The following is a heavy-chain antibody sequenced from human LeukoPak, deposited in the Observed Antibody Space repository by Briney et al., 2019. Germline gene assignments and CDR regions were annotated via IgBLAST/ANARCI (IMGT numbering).Heavy chain of an antibody. J-gene: IGHJ4*02. D-gene: IGHD3-22*01. CDR2: IYYSGST. CDR1: GGSISSSSYS. V-gene: IGHV4-39*02. Sequence: PSETLSLTCTVSGGSISSSSYSWGWIRQPPGKGLEWIGSIYYSGSTYYNPSLKSRVTISVDTSKNQFSLKLSSVTAADTAVYYCARDYYDSSGYSGTLDYWGQGTLVTVSS. CDR3: ARDYYDSSGYSGTLDY.